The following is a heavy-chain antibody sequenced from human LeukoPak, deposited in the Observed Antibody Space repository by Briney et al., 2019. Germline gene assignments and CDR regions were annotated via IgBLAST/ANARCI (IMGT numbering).Heavy chain of an antibody. CDR3: ASEGYYDSSALDY. J-gene: IGHJ4*02. V-gene: IGHV1-69*05. CDR2: IIPIFGTA. Sequence: SVKVSCKASGGTFSSYAISWVRQAPGQGLEWMGGIIPIFGTANYAQKFQGRVTITTDESTSTAYMEVSSLRSEDTAVYYCASEGYYDSSALDYWGQGTLVTVS. CDR1: GGTFSSYA. D-gene: IGHD3-22*01.